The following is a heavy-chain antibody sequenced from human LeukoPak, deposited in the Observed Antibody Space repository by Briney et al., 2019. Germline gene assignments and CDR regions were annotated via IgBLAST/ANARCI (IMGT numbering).Heavy chain of an antibody. D-gene: IGHD5-18*01. J-gene: IGHJ4*02. CDR3: ARPTLDTVYIQ. CDR1: GSLFTSYW. CDR2: IYPGDSDT. Sequence: AGGSLEISGQGSGSLFTSYWIGWVRQLPGKGLEWMGIIYPGDSDTRYSPSFQGQVTISADKSISTAYLQWSSLKASDTAMYYCARPTLDTVYIQWGQGTLVTVSS. V-gene: IGHV5-51*01.